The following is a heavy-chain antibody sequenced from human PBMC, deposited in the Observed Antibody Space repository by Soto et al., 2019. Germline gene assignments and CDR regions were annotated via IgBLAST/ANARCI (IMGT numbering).Heavy chain of an antibody. CDR2: IKQDGSAT. D-gene: IGHD6-13*01. V-gene: IGHV3-7*01. J-gene: IGHJ4*02. CDR3: AREGNSSSWAFDY. CDR1: GFTFSSYW. Sequence: EVQLVESGGGLVQPGGSLRLSCAASGFTFSSYWMSWVRQAPGKGLAWVANIKQDGSATYYVASVKGRFTISRDNAKNALYLQKNSLRAEDTAGYYWAREGNSSSWAFDYWGQGTTDAVSA.